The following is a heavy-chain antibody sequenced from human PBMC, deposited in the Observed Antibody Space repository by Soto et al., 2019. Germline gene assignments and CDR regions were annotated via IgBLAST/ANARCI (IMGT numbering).Heavy chain of an antibody. CDR2: IYYSGST. CDR1: GGSISSSSYY. V-gene: IGHV4-39*01. J-gene: IGHJ6*02. CDR3: ATTTVTYGPYYYYYGMDV. Sequence: SETLSLTCTVSGGSISSSSYYWGWIRQPPGKGLEWIGSIYYSGSTYYNPSLKSRVTISVDTSKNQFSLRLSSVTAADTAVYYCATTTVTYGPYYYYYGMDVWGQGTTVTVSS. D-gene: IGHD4-17*01.